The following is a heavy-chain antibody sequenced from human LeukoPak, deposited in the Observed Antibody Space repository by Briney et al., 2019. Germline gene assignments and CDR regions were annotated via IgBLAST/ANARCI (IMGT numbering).Heavy chain of an antibody. J-gene: IGHJ5*02. CDR1: GYTFTGYY. Sequence: ASVKVSCKASGYTFTGYYMYWVRQAPGRGFEWMGRINPNRGGKKYAQKFEGSVTMTRDTYISTAYVELSRLRADDTAVYYCARPIAGAGTTWFGPWGQGTLVTVSS. D-gene: IGHD6-19*01. V-gene: IGHV1-2*06. CDR3: ARPIAGAGTTWFGP. CDR2: INPNRGGK.